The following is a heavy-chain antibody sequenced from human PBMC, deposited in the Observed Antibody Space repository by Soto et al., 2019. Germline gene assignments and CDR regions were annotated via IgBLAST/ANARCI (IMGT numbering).Heavy chain of an antibody. V-gene: IGHV4-34*01. J-gene: IGHJ3*02. CDR3: ARTFYDSSGYYSAFDI. CDR2: INHSGST. CDR1: GGSFSGYY. Sequence: SETLSLTCAVYGGSFSGYYWSWIRQPPGKGLEWIGEINHSGSTTYNPSLKSRVTISVNTSKNQFSQKLSSVTAADTAVYYCARTFYDSSGYYSAFDIWGQGTMVTVSS. D-gene: IGHD3-22*01.